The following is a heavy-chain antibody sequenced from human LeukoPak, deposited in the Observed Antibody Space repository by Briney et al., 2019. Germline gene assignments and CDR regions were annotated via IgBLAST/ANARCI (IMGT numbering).Heavy chain of an antibody. J-gene: IGHJ3*02. V-gene: IGHV3-23*01. D-gene: IGHD3-22*01. Sequence: TGGSLRLSCAASGFTFSSYGMSWVRQAPGKGLEWVSAISGSGGSTYYADSVKGRFTISRDNSKNTLYLQMNSLRAEDTAVYYCAKPVTMIVVVGDAFDIWGQGTMVTVSS. CDR1: GFTFSSYG. CDR3: AKPVTMIVVVGDAFDI. CDR2: ISGSGGST.